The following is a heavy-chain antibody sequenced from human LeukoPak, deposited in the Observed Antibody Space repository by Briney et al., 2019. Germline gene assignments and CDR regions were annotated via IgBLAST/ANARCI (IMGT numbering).Heavy chain of an antibody. J-gene: IGHJ3*02. CDR3: ARVASLGAFDI. V-gene: IGHV4-39*07. CDR1: GVPISSLNYF. CDR2: IYYNGTT. D-gene: IGHD3-16*01. Sequence: SETLSLTCTVAGVPISSLNYFWAWVRQPRGKGPEWIGSIYYNGTTYHKSSLKSRLTISVYTSKDQFSLKLRSVTAADTAVYYCARVASLGAFDIWGQGTMVTVSS.